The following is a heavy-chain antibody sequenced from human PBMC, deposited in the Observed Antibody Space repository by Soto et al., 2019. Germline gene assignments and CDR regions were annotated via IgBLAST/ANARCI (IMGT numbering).Heavy chain of an antibody. Sequence: PGESLKISCKGSGYSFVSYWIAWVRQMPGKGLEWMGSIYPGDSDTTYSPSIQGQVTISADKSSTPVYLQWNTLKASDTAMYYCAKTDGYEVEYWGQGTQVTVSS. CDR2: IYPGDSDT. J-gene: IGHJ4*02. CDR3: AKTDGYEVEY. V-gene: IGHV5-51*01. D-gene: IGHD5-18*01. CDR1: GYSFVSYW.